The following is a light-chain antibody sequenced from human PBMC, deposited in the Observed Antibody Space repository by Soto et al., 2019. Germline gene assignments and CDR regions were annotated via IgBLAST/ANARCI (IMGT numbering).Light chain of an antibody. J-gene: IGLJ7*01. CDR3: AAWDTSLSGGV. CDR2: ENN. CDR1: SSTIGSDF. Sequence: QSALTQPPSVSAAPGQKVTISCSGSSSTIGSDFVSWYQQLPGTAPQLLIYENNKRPSGIPDRFSGSKSATSATLGITGLQTGDEADYYCAAWDTSLSGGVFGGGTQLTVL. V-gene: IGLV1-51*02.